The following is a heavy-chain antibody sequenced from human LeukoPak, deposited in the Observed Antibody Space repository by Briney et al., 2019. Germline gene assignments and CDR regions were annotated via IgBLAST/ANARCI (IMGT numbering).Heavy chain of an antibody. CDR3: ARDRDYYGSKNWFDP. V-gene: IGHV4-59*01. CDR1: GGSISSYY. CDR2: IYYSGST. D-gene: IGHD3-10*01. J-gene: IGHJ5*02. Sequence: PSETLSLTCTVSGGSISSYYWSWIRQPPGKGLKWIGYIYYSGSTNYNPSLKSRVTISVDTSKNQFSLKLSSVTAADTAVYYCARDRDYYGSKNWFDPWGQGTLVTVSS.